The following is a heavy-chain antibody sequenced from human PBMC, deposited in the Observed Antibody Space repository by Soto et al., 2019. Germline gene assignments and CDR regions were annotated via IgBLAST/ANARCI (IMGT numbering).Heavy chain of an antibody. CDR1: GFTFGSYA. CDR3: ARGSEDSYPGSRIFDF. D-gene: IGHD3-10*01. CDR2: ITDNGGDS. Sequence: EVQLLESGGGLVQPGGSLRLSCTASGFTFGSYAMSWVRQAPGKGLEWVSTITDNGGDSKSADSVRGRFAISRDNSKNILYLQMNSLRAEDSAIYYCARGSEDSYPGSRIFDFWGRGTLVSVSS. J-gene: IGHJ4*02. V-gene: IGHV3-23*01.